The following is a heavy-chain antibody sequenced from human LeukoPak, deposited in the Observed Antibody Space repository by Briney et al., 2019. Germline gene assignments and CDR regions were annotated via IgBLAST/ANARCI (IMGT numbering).Heavy chain of an antibody. Sequence: PSETLSLTCTVSGGSISSSSYYWGWVRQPPGKGLEWIGRIYYGGSTYYNPSLKSRVAISVDTSNNQCALKLSSATAADTAVYYCAREVYGSGSYNYYYGMDVWGQGTTVTVSS. CDR2: IYYGGST. D-gene: IGHD3-10*01. CDR3: AREVYGSGSYNYYYGMDV. J-gene: IGHJ6*02. CDR1: GGSISSSSYY. V-gene: IGHV4-39*01.